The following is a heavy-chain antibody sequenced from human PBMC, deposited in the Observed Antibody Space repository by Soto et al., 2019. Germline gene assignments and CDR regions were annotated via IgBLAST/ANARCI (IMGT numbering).Heavy chain of an antibody. CDR3: ARSRDCSSTSCYGDFAY. CDR2: MNPNSGNT. V-gene: IGHV1-8*01. D-gene: IGHD2-2*01. CDR1: GYTFTSYD. J-gene: IGHJ4*02. Sequence: QVQLVQSGAEVKKPGASVKVSCKASGYTFTSYDINWVRQATGQGLEWMGWMNPNSGNTGYAQKFQGRVTMTRNTSISTAYMELSSLRSEDTTVYYCARSRDCSSTSCYGDFAYWGQGTLVTVSS.